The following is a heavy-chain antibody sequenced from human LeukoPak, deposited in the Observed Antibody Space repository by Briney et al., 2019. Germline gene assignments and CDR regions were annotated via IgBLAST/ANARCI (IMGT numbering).Heavy chain of an antibody. Sequence: GGSLRLSCAASGFTFRNYWMTWVRQAPGKGLEWAANIKQDGNEKYYVDSVKGRFTISRDNAKNSLYLHMNSLRAEDTAVYYCAREYFYGSGSYYNGYWGQGALVTVSS. CDR3: AREYFYGSGSYYNGY. CDR2: IKQDGNEK. V-gene: IGHV3-7*04. D-gene: IGHD3-10*01. J-gene: IGHJ4*02. CDR1: GFTFRNYW.